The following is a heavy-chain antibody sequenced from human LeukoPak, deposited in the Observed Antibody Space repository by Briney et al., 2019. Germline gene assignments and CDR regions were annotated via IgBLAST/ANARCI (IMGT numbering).Heavy chain of an antibody. CDR1: GFSFNNYA. D-gene: IGHD5-12*01. J-gene: IGHJ4*02. Sequence: PGGSLRLSCAASGFSFNNYAMSWVRQAPGKGLEWVSIIIAGSGATFYADSVKGRFTISRDISKNTLYLQMNNLRVEDTAVYYCAKGGYDYIEVAYFDFWGQGILVTVSS. CDR3: AKGGYDYIEVAYFDF. CDR2: IIAGSGAT. V-gene: IGHV3-23*01.